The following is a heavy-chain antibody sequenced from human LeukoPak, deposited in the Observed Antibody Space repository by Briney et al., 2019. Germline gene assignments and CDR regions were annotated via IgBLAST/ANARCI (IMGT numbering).Heavy chain of an antibody. D-gene: IGHD3-9*01. CDR3: TRGVEILTGYYDY. J-gene: IGHJ4*02. CDR2: IRSKANSYAT. V-gene: IGHV3-73*01. Sequence: GGSLRLSCAASGFTFSGSAMHWVRQASGKGLEWVGRIRSKANSYATAYAASVKGRFTISRDDSKNTAYLQMNSLETEDTAVYYCTRGVEILTGYYDYWGQGTLVTVSS. CDR1: GFTFSGSA.